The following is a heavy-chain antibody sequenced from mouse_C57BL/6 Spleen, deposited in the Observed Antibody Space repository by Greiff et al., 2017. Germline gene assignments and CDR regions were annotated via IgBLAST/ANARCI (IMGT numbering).Heavy chain of an antibody. CDR2: ISSGSSTI. Sequence: EVQLVESGGGLVKPGGSLKLSCAASGFTFSDYGMHWVRQAPKKGLEWVAYISSGSSTIYYADTVKGRFTISRDNAKNTLFLQMTSLRSEDTAMYYCAREGYYGSSYYYFDYWGQGTTLTVSS. CDR3: AREGYYGSSYYYFDY. J-gene: IGHJ2*01. CDR1: GFTFSDYG. V-gene: IGHV5-17*01. D-gene: IGHD1-1*01.